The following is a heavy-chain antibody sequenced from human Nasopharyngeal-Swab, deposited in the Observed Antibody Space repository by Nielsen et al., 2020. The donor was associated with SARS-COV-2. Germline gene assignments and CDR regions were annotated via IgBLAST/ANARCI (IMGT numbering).Heavy chain of an antibody. CDR2: IIPMFGTA. J-gene: IGHJ5*02. V-gene: IGHV1-69*06. D-gene: IGHD2-8*01. CDR3: ARAHPRSCTDGVCSRSQVYHWFDP. CDR1: GDTFSSSA. Sequence: SVKVSCKASGDTFSSSAITWVRQAPGQGLEWMGGIIPMFGTADYAQKFQGRFTITADRSTSTAYMEMNSLRSEDTAVYYCARAHPRSCTDGVCSRSQVYHWFDPWGQGTLVTVSS.